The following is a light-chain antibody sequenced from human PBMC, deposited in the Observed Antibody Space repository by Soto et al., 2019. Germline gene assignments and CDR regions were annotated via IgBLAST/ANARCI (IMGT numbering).Light chain of an antibody. Sequence: QSALTQPRSVSGSPGQSVTISCTGTSSDVGGYNYVSWYQHHPGKAPKVMVHEVSNRPSGVPDRFSGSKSGNTASLTISGLQAEDEADYYCSSYAGTKTLVFGGGTQLTVL. CDR1: SSDVGGYNY. CDR2: EVS. V-gene: IGLV2-11*01. J-gene: IGLJ2*01. CDR3: SSYAGTKTLV.